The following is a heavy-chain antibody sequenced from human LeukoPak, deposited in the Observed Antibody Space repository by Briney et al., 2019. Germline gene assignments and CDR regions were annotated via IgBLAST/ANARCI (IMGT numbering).Heavy chain of an antibody. J-gene: IGHJ4*02. CDR2: VFYSGST. Sequence: SETLSLTCTVSGGSINYDYWSWIRQPPGKGLEWIGYVFYSGSTNYSPSLRGRVTMSVDTSENQFSLRLSSLTASDTAVYYCAGYQRTGLSATGLDYWGQGILVTVSS. CDR1: GGSINYDY. CDR3: AGYQRTGLSATGLDY. V-gene: IGHV4-59*01. D-gene: IGHD4-17*01.